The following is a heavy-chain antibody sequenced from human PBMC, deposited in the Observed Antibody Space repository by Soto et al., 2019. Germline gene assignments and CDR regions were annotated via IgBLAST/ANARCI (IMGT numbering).Heavy chain of an antibody. V-gene: IGHV1-2*02. D-gene: IGHD3-16*01. CDR1: GYTFTDNQ. Sequence: QVQLVQSGAEVKKPGASVKVSCKASGYTFTDNQIHWLRRAPGQRLEWMGRIDPKSGDTNFAPTYQGRVTMTRDTSTNTVYMELTMLTSSDSASYFCARRHLRDYIRWNFDPWGQGTLVTVSS. J-gene: IGHJ5*02. CDR2: IDPKSGDT. CDR3: ARRHLRDYIRWNFDP.